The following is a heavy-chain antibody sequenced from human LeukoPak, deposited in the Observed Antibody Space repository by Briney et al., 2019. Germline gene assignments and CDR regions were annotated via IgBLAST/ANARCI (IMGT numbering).Heavy chain of an antibody. Sequence: GGSLRLSCAASGFTVSSNYMSWVRQARGKGLEWVSVIYSGGNTYYSDSVKGRFTISRDNSKNTLYLQMNSLRAEDTAVYYCAREQIIVAAIYFDYWGQGTLVTVSA. V-gene: IGHV3-53*01. J-gene: IGHJ4*02. D-gene: IGHD2-2*02. CDR3: AREQIIVAAIYFDY. CDR2: IYSGGNT. CDR1: GFTVSSNY.